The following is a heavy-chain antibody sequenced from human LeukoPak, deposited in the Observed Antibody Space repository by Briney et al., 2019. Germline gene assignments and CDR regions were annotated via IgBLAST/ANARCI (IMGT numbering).Heavy chain of an antibody. J-gene: IGHJ4*02. CDR1: LDSTTSNF. CDR2: IHRSGSP. D-gene: IGHD1-14*01. CDR3: AREILGGFNPVDY. Sequence: SETLSPACTVSLDSTTSNFWSWVRQPPGKGLEWIGEIHRSGSPNYNPSLQSRVTISIDRSRNQIALELSSVTAADTAVYYCAREILGGFNPVDYWGQGTLVTVSS. V-gene: IGHV4-4*02.